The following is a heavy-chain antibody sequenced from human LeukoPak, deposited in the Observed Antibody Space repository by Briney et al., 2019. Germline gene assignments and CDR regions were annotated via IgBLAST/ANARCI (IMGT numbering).Heavy chain of an antibody. Sequence: GGSQRLSCAASGFIHSRYEMNWVRQAPGKGLEWVSYISSSGSAIYYSDSVQGRFTISRDNAKNSLYLQMNSLRADDAAVYYCAELGITMIGGVWGKGTTVTISS. CDR1: GFIHSRYE. CDR2: ISSSGSAI. V-gene: IGHV3-48*03. D-gene: IGHD3-10*02. CDR3: AELGITMIGGV. J-gene: IGHJ6*04.